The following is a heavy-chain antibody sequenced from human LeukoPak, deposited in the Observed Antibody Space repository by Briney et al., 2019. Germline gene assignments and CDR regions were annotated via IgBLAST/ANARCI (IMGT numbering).Heavy chain of an antibody. Sequence: SETLSLTCAVYGGSFSGYYWSWIRQPPGKGLEWIGEVNHGGVTNYNPSLKSRVTISADTSKNQFSLKLSSVTAADTAMYYCARAVMVPYYFDYWGQGTLVTVSS. CDR2: VNHGGVT. CDR1: GGSFSGYY. J-gene: IGHJ4*02. CDR3: ARAVMVPYYFDY. D-gene: IGHD2-8*01. V-gene: IGHV4-34*01.